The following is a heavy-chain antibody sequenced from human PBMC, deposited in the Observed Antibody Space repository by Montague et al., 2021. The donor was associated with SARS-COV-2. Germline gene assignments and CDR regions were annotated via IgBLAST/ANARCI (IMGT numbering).Heavy chain of an antibody. D-gene: IGHD3-10*01. V-gene: IGHV4-59*01. J-gene: IGHJ6*02. Sequence: SETLSLTCTVSGGSIGTSYWTWIRQPPGKGLEWIGDIYFTGSTNYSPSLKGRVTISVDTSNNNFSLSLRSVTDADTAVYYCAKAWFGEPRTGGGLDVWGPGTTVTVSS. CDR2: IYFTGST. CDR3: AKAWFGEPRTGGGLDV. CDR1: GGSIGTSY.